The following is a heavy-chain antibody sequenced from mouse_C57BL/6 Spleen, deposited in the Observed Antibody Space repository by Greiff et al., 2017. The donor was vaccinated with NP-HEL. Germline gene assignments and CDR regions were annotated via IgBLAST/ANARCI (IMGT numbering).Heavy chain of an antibody. V-gene: IGHV1-82*01. Sequence: QVQLKQSGPELVKPGASVKISCKASGYAFSSSWMNWVKQRPGKGLEWIGRIYPGDGDTNYNGKFKGKATLTADKSSSTAYMQLSSLTSEDSAVYFCARGGYYGSGGYWGQGTTLTVSS. CDR3: ARGGYYGSGGY. J-gene: IGHJ2*01. CDR2: IYPGDGDT. CDR1: GYAFSSSW. D-gene: IGHD1-1*01.